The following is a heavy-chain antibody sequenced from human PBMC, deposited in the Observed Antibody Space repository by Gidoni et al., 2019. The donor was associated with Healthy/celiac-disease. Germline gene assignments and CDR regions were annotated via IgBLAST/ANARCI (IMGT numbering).Heavy chain of an antibody. J-gene: IGHJ4*02. CDR1: GFTFSSYG. CDR2: ISYDGSNK. V-gene: IGHV3-30*03. Sequence: QVQLVESGGGVVQPGSTLRLSCAASGFTFSSYGMLWVRQAPGKGLEWLAVISYDGSNKYYADAVKGRFTISRDNSKNTLYLQMNSLRAEDTAVYYCASGWGEYGEFDYWGQGTLVTVSS. CDR3: ASGWGEYGEFDY. D-gene: IGHD3-16*01.